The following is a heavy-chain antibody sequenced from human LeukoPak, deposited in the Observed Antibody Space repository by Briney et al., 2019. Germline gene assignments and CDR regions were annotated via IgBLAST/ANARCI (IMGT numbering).Heavy chain of an antibody. V-gene: IGHV1-46*01. Sequence: ASVKVSCKASGYRFTSYHMHWVRQAPGQGLEWMGIINPSGGSTNYAQKFQGRVTMTTDTSTSTAYMELKSLRSDDTAVYYCARGGHRRYYYTSGSAFDPWGQGTLVTVSS. D-gene: IGHD3-10*01. CDR1: GYRFTSYH. J-gene: IGHJ5*02. CDR3: ARGGHRRYYYTSGSAFDP. CDR2: INPSGGST.